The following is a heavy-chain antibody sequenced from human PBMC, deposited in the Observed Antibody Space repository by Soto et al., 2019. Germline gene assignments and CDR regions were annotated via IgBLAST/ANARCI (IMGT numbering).Heavy chain of an antibody. D-gene: IGHD2-8*01. CDR1: VYTLTSYD. CDR3: ARGDSTDCSNGVCSFFYNHDMDV. V-gene: IGHV1-8*01. Sequence: ASVQVSCKASVYTLTSYDINWVRQATGQGLAWMGWMNPNSGNTGYAQKFQGRVTMTRNTSISTAYMELSSLRSEDTAIYYCARGDSTDCSNGVCSFFYNHDMDVWGQGTTVTVSS. J-gene: IGHJ6*02. CDR2: MNPNSGNT.